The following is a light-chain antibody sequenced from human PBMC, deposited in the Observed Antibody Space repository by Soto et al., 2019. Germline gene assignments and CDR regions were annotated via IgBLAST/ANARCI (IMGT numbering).Light chain of an antibody. CDR1: NLGYKY. CDR2: RND. J-gene: IGLJ6*01. CDR3: QAGGSNTAV. Sequence: SYELTQPPSVSVSPGQTASITCSGANLGYKYACWYQQKPGQSPVLVIYRNDKRPSGIPERFSGSNSVNTATLTISGTHAMDEADYYCQAGGSNTAVFGTGTKLTVL. V-gene: IGLV3-1*01.